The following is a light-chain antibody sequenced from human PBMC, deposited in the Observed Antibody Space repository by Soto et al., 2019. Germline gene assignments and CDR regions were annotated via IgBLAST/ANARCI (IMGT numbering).Light chain of an antibody. CDR2: DAS. V-gene: IGKV3-11*01. Sequence: EIVLTQSPATLSLSPGERATLSCRTSKSVSSYLAWYQQKPGQAPRLLIYDASNRATGIPARFSGSGSGTDFTLTIISLEPEDFAVYYCQQRSNWPPSWTFGQGTKVDIK. CDR1: KSVSSY. J-gene: IGKJ1*01. CDR3: QQRSNWPPSWT.